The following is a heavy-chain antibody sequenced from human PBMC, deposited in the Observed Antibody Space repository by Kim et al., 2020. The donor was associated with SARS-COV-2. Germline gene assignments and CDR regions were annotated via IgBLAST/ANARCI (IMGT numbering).Heavy chain of an antibody. V-gene: IGHV3-53*01. Sequence: FTISRDNSKNTLYLQMNSLRAEDTAVYYCAREGRQGKLVPRREYYYGMDVWGQGTTVTVSS. D-gene: IGHD6-6*01. CDR3: AREGRQGKLVPRREYYYGMDV. J-gene: IGHJ6*02.